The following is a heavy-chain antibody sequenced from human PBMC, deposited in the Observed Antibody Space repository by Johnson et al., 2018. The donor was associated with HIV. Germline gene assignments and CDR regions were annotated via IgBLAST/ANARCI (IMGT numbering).Heavy chain of an antibody. D-gene: IGHD3-22*01. CDR3: ARGEGGYFYDSSGYYHRPDDAFEI. V-gene: IGHV3-30*14. CDR1: GFTFSSYA. CDR2: ISYDGSNK. J-gene: IGHJ3*02. Sequence: QVQLVESGGGVVQPGRSLRLSCAASGFTFSSYAMHWVRQAPGKGLEWVAVISYDGSNKYYADSVKGRFTISRDNSKNTLYLQMNSLRAEDTAVYYCARGEGGYFYDSSGYYHRPDDAFEIWGQGTMVTVSS.